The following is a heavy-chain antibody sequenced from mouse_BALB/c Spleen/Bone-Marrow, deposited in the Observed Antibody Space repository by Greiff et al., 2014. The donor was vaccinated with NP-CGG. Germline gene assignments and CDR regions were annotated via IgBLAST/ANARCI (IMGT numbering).Heavy chain of an antibody. V-gene: IGHV14-3*02. CDR1: GLNIKDTY. D-gene: IGHD1-1*01. Sequence: EVMLVESGAELVKPGASVKLSCTASGLNIKDTYMHWVKQRPEQGLEWIGRIDPANGNTKYDPKFQGKATITADTSSNTAYLQLSSLTSEDTAVYYCARYYYGSSYFDYWGQGTTLTVSS. CDR3: ARYYYGSSYFDY. CDR2: IDPANGNT. J-gene: IGHJ2*01.